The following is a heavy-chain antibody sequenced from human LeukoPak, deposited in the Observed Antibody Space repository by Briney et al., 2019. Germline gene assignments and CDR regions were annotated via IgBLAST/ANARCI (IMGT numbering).Heavy chain of an antibody. CDR3: TRDEPGSSWFN. Sequence: GGSLRLSCAASGFTVRDYHMSWIRQAPGKGLELVSAIVVSSTHHADSVKGRFTISRDNFKNTLNLQMNSLRAEDSAIYYCTRDEPGSSWFNWGQGTLVTVSS. J-gene: IGHJ4*02. CDR2: IVVSST. V-gene: IGHV3-23*01. CDR1: GFTVRDYH. D-gene: IGHD6-19*01.